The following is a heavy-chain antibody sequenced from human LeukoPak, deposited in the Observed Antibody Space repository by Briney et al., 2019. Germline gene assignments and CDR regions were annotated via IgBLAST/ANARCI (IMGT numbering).Heavy chain of an antibody. V-gene: IGHV3-23*01. CDR2: VSKEGTNR. J-gene: IGHJ5*02. D-gene: IGHD6-19*01. CDR1: GFTFSHYA. CDR3: AKDLDSSARYAENWFDP. Sequence: GGSLRLSCAASGFTFSHYAMNWVRQAPGKGLEWISLVSKEGTNRHYADSVKGRFTISRDNSKNSLALQMNSLRVEDTAIFYCAKDLDSSARYAENWFDPWGQGTLVTVSS.